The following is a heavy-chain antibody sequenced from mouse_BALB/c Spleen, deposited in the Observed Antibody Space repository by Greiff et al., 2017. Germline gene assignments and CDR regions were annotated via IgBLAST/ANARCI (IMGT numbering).Heavy chain of an antibody. J-gene: IGHJ3*01. Sequence: QVQLQQSGAELVRPGVSVKISCKGSGYTFTDYAMHWVKQSHAKSLEWIGVISTYYGDASYNQKFKGKATMTVDKSSSTAYMELARLTSEDSAIYYCARVGVITTSWFAYWGQGTLVTVSA. CDR2: ISTYYGDA. CDR3: ARVGVITTSWFAY. V-gene: IGHV1S137*01. CDR1: GYTFTDYA. D-gene: IGHD2-4*01.